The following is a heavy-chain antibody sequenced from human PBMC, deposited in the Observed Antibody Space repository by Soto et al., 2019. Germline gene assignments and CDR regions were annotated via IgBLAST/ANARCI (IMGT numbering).Heavy chain of an antibody. J-gene: IGHJ4*02. D-gene: IGHD5-18*01. CDR3: AMSGTGYSYTSNFDY. Sequence: QVQLQESGPGLVKPSQTLSLTCTVSGGSISSGGYYWSWIRQHPGKGLEWIGYIYYSGSTYYNPSLKSRVTISVDTSKNQLSLKLSSVTAADTAVYYCAMSGTGYSYTSNFDYWGQGTLVTVSS. CDR2: IYYSGST. CDR1: GGSISSGGYY. V-gene: IGHV4-31*03.